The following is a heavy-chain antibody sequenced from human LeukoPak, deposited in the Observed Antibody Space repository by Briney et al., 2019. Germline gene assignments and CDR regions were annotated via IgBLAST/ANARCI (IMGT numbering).Heavy chain of an antibody. D-gene: IGHD6-19*01. CDR3: ARGLYSSGWYVPELDY. CDR1: GFTFSSYD. Sequence: GGSLRLSCAASGFTFSSYDMHWVRQATGKGLEWVSAITTRGDTYYSGSVKGRFTISRENAKNSLYLQMNSLRSGDTAVYYCARGLYSSGWYVPELDYWGQGTLVAVSS. V-gene: IGHV3-13*04. J-gene: IGHJ4*02. CDR2: ITTRGDT.